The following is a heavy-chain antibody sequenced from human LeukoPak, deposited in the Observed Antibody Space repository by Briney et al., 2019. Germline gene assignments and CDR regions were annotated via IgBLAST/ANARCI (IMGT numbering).Heavy chain of an antibody. CDR1: GYTFTSYY. Sequence: GASVKVSCKASGYTFTSYYMHWVRQAPGQGLERMGTINPSGGSTSYAQKFQGRVTMTRDMSTSTVYMELSSLRSEDTAVYYCARGARFCSSTSCHPTFDYWGQGTLVTVSS. CDR2: INPSGGST. D-gene: IGHD2-2*01. J-gene: IGHJ4*02. CDR3: ARGARFCSSTSCHPTFDY. V-gene: IGHV1-46*01.